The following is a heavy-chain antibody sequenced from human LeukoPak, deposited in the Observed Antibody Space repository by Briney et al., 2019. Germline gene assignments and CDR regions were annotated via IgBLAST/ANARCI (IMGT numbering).Heavy chain of an antibody. V-gene: IGHV4-39*07. D-gene: IGHD6-13*01. CDR1: GGSISSSSYY. CDR2: INHSGST. CDR3: ARTQPRYSSSWYVDY. Sequence: SETLSLTCTVSGGSISSSSYYWGWIRQPPGKGLEWIGEINHSGSTNYNPSLKSRVTISVDTSKNQFSLKLSSVTAADTAVYYCARTQPRYSSSWYVDYWGQGTLVTVSS. J-gene: IGHJ4*02.